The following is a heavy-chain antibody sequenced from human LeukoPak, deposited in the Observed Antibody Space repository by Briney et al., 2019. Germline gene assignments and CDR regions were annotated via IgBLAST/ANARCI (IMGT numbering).Heavy chain of an antibody. CDR2: TKQDGSEK. CDR1: GFTFSSYW. D-gene: IGHD2-15*01. V-gene: IGHV3-7*01. CDR3: ARDRVVVVAATVVYYYGMDV. Sequence: GGSLRLSCAASGFTFSSYWMSWVRQAPGKGLEWVANTKQDGSEKYYVDSVKGRFTISRDNAKNSLYLQMNSLRAEDTAVYYCARDRVVVVAATVVYYYGMDVWGQGTTVTVSS. J-gene: IGHJ6*02.